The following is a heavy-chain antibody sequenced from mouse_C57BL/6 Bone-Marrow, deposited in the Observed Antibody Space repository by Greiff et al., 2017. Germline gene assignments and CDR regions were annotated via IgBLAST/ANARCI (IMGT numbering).Heavy chain of an antibody. CDR3: ARPTTGWYFDV. J-gene: IGHJ1*03. V-gene: IGHV1-52*01. Sequence: QVQLKQPGAELVRPGSSVKLSCKASGYTFTSYWMHWVKQRPIQGLEWIGNIDPSDSETHYNQKFKDKATLTVDQSSSTAYMQLSSLTSEDSAVYYGARPTTGWYFDVWGTGTTVTVSS. CDR1: GYTFTSYW. CDR2: IDPSDSET. D-gene: IGHD2-12*01.